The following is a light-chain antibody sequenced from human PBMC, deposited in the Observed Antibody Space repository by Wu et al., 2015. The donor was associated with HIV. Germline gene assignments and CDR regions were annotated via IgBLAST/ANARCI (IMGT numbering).Light chain of an antibody. J-gene: IGKJ2*01. Sequence: EIVLTQSPGTLSLSPGERATLSCRASQSVSRSYLAWYQQKPGQSPRLLIYGTSSRATGFPDRFSGSGSGTDFTLTISRLDPEDFAVYYCQHYGNSPYTFGQGTKLEIK. V-gene: IGKV3-20*01. CDR2: GTS. CDR1: QSVSRSY. CDR3: QHYGNSPYT.